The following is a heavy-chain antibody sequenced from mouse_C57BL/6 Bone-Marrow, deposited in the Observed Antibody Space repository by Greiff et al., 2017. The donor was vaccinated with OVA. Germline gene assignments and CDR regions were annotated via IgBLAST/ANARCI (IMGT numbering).Heavy chain of an antibody. V-gene: IGHV1-55*01. CDR1: GYTFTSYW. D-gene: IGHD1-1*01. Sequence: QVQLQQPGAELVKPGASVKMSCKASGYTFTSYWITWVKQRPGQGLAWIGDIYPGSGRTNYNEKFKSKATLTVDTSSSTAYMQLSSLTSEDSAVYYGARAGITTVEGDCAMDYWGQGTSVTVSS. CDR3: ARAGITTVEGDCAMDY. J-gene: IGHJ4*01. CDR2: IYPGSGRT.